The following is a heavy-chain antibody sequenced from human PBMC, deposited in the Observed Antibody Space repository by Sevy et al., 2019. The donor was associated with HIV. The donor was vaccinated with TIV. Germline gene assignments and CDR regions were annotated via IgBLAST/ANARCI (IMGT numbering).Heavy chain of an antibody. CDR3: ARARRITMIVVVPDAFDI. CDR2: TYYRSKWYN. D-gene: IGHD3-22*01. CDR1: GDSVSSNSAA. V-gene: IGHV6-1*01. Sequence: SQTLSLTCAISGDSVSSNSAAWNWIRQSPSRGLEWLGRTYYRSKWYNDYAVSVKSRITINPDTSKNQFSLQLKSVTPEDTAVYYCARARRITMIVVVPDAFDIWGQGTMVTVSS. J-gene: IGHJ3*02.